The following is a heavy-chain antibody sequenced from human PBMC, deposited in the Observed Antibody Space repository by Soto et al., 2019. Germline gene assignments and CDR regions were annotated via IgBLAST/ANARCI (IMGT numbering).Heavy chain of an antibody. CDR2: ISSNSRYI. Sequence: EVHLVESGGGLVKPGGSLRLSCAASAFTFSSYSMSWVRQAPGKGLEWVSCISSNSRYILYADSVKGRFTISRDNAKNSLFLQMNSLRAEDTAVYYCARRRLRDGYMSGPYYHYYGMDVWGQGTTVTVSS. D-gene: IGHD5-12*01. J-gene: IGHJ6*02. V-gene: IGHV3-21*01. CDR1: AFTFSSYS. CDR3: ARRRLRDGYMSGPYYHYYGMDV.